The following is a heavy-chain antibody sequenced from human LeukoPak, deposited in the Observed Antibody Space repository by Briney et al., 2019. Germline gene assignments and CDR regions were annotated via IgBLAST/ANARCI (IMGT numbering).Heavy chain of an antibody. Sequence: PGGSLRLSCAASGFTVSSNYMSWVRQAPGKGLEWVSVIYSGGSTYYADSVKGRFTFSRDNSKNTLYLQMNSLRADDTAVYYCARDIGSSASYWGQGTLVTVSS. CDR2: IYSGGST. V-gene: IGHV3-53*01. CDR1: GFTVSSNY. D-gene: IGHD1-26*01. CDR3: ARDIGSSASY. J-gene: IGHJ4*02.